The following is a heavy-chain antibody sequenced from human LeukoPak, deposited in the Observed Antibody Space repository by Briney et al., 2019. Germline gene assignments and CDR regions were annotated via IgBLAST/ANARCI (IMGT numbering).Heavy chain of an antibody. Sequence: ASVNVSCKASGYTFTSYGISWVRQAPGQGLEWMGWISAYNGETNYAPKFQGRLTMTTDTSTSTAYMELRSLTSDDTAVYYCVRDYNYVPDCWGQETLVTVSS. CDR3: VRDYNYVPDC. D-gene: IGHD3-16*01. CDR1: GYTFTSYG. V-gene: IGHV1-18*01. J-gene: IGHJ4*02. CDR2: ISAYNGET.